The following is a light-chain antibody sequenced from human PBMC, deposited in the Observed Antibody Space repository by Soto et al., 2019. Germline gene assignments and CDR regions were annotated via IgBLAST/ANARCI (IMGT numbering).Light chain of an antibody. CDR3: AAWDDSLNSAV. CDR2: SND. CDR1: SSNIETNT. Sequence: HSVLTQPPSASGTPGQRVTISCSGSSSNIETNTVNWYQQLPGTAPKLLIYSNDQRPSGVPDRFSGSKSGTSASLAISGLQSEDEADYYCAAWDDSLNSAVFGGGTQLTVL. J-gene: IGLJ7*01. V-gene: IGLV1-44*01.